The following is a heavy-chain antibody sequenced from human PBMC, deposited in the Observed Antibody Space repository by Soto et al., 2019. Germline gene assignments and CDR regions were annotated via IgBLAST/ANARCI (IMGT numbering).Heavy chain of an antibody. CDR3: ARAKEYTSSSGMDV. J-gene: IGHJ6*02. D-gene: IGHD6-6*01. Sequence: PSQTLSLTCAISGDSVSSNSAAWNWIRQSPSRGLKWLGKTYFRSKWYNDYAVSVKSRLTINPDTSKNQFSLQLNSVTPEDTAVYYCARAKEYTSSSGMDVWGQGTTATVTS. CDR2: TYFRSKWYN. CDR1: GDSVSSNSAA. V-gene: IGHV6-1*01.